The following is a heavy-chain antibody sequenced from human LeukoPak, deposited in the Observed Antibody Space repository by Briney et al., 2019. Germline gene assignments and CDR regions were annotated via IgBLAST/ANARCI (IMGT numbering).Heavy chain of an antibody. CDR3: AREGVVPAASTFDY. J-gene: IGHJ4*02. CDR1: GFTFSSYG. CDR2: IWYDGSNK. V-gene: IGHV3-33*01. Sequence: GRSLRLSCAASGFTFSSYGMHWVRQAPGKGLEWVAVIWYDGSNKYYADSVKGRFTISRGNSKNTLYLQMNSLRAEDTAVYYCAREGVVPAASTFDYWGQGTLVTVSS. D-gene: IGHD2-2*01.